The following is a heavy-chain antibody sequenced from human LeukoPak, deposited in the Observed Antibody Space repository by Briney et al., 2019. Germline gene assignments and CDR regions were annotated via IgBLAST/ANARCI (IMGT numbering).Heavy chain of an antibody. CDR1: GYTFTNYG. CDR3: ARILRIAAAGSLFYYYAMDV. V-gene: IGHV1-18*01. CDR2: ISAYNGDI. D-gene: IGHD6-13*01. Sequence: ASVKVSCKASGYTFTNYGIIWVRQAPGQGLEWMGWISAYNGDINYAQKLQGRVTMTTDTSTSTAYMELRSLKSDDTAVFFCARILRIAAAGSLFYYYAMDVWGQGTTVTVSS. J-gene: IGHJ6*02.